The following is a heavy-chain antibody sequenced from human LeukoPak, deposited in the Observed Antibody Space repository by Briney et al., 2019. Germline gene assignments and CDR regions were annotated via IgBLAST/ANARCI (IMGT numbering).Heavy chain of an antibody. CDR3: ARDRGIAAAGTVDY. V-gene: IGHV3-20*04. J-gene: IGHJ4*02. CDR2: INWNGGST. D-gene: IGHD6-13*01. Sequence: GRSLRLSCAASGFTFSSYSMNWVRQAPGKGLEWVSGINWNGGSTGYADSVKGRFTISRDNAKNSLYLQMNSLRAEDTALYYCARDRGIAAAGTVDYWGQGTLVTVSS. CDR1: GFTFSSYS.